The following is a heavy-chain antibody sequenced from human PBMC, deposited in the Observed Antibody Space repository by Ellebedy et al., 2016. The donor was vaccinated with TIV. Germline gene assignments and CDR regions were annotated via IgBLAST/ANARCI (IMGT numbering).Heavy chain of an antibody. V-gene: IGHV3-21*05. CDR2: ISPSSHDT. D-gene: IGHD3-16*01. CDR3: VKDARLAEY. J-gene: IGHJ4*02. CDR1: GVTFSRYV. Sequence: GESLKISXVVSGVTFSRYVMNWIRQAPGKGLEWISYISPSSHDTNYADSVKGRFIISRDNAKNSLYLHMNSLRAEDSAVYYCVKDARLAEYWGQGTLVTVSS.